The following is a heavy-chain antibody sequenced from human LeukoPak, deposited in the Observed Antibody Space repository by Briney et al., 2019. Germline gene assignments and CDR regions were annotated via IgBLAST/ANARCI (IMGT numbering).Heavy chain of an antibody. J-gene: IGHJ4*02. CDR1: GLTFSDYY. Sequence: GGSLRLSCAASGLTFSDYYMSWIRQAPGKGLEWVSYISSSGSSIFYADSVKGRFTISRDNAKNSLYLQMNSLRAEDTAVYYCARRPYSSSWYYFDYWGQGTLVTVSS. D-gene: IGHD6-13*01. CDR3: ARRPYSSSWYYFDY. V-gene: IGHV3-11*04. CDR2: ISSSGSSI.